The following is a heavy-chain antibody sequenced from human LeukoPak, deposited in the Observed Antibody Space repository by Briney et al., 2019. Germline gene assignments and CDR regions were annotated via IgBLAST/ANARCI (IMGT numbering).Heavy chain of an antibody. D-gene: IGHD1-26*01. V-gene: IGHV3-74*01. CDR1: GFTFTSYW. CDR3: AKDSSQPVGATTYHYYYYMDV. CDR2: IKSDGTST. Sequence: RAGGSLRLSCAASGFTFTSYWMHWVRRGPGKGLEGVLRIKSDGTSTNYADSVKGRFTISRDNSKNTLYLQMNSLRAEDTAVYYCAKDSSQPVGATTYHYYYYMDVWGKGTTVTVSS. J-gene: IGHJ6*03.